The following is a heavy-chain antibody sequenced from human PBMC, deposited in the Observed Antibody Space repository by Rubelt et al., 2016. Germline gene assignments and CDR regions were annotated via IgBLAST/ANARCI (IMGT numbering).Heavy chain of an antibody. CDR2: NNAGNDNT. D-gene: IGHD6-13*01. CDR1: GYTFTSYA. V-gene: IGHV1-3*01. Sequence: QVQLVQSGAEVKKPGASVKVSCKASGYTFTSYAMHWVRQAPGQRLEWMGWNNAGNDNTKYSQKCPGRVTITRETSASTAYMELSSLRSEDTAVYYCARMRGPYSSSGGEFDPWGQGTLVTVSS. CDR3: ARMRGPYSSSGGEFDP. J-gene: IGHJ5*02.